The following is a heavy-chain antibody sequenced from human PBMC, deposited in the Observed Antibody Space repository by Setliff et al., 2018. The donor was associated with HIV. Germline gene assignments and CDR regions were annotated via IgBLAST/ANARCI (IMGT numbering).Heavy chain of an antibody. D-gene: IGHD3-10*01. CDR1: GYTFTSYD. CDR3: ARGRSLVRGSGSPEYYYMDV. Sequence: ASVMVSCKPSGYTFTSYDINWVRQATGQGLEWMGWMNPNSGNTGYAQKFQGRVIMTRNTSISTAYMELSSLRSDDTAVYYCARGRSLVRGSGSPEYYYMDVWGRGTTVTVSS. CDR2: MNPNSGNT. J-gene: IGHJ6*03. V-gene: IGHV1-8*02.